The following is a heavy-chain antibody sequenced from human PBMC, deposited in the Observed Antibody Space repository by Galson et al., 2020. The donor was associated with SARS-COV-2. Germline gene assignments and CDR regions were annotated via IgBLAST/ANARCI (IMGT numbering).Heavy chain of an antibody. Sequence: VETSETLSLTCTVSGGSISSHYWSWIRQPPGKGLEWIGYIYDSGSTNYNPSLKSRVTISVDTSEKQVSLKLSSVTAADTAVYYCARSGAAGRPLLSYWGQGTLVTVSS. CDR3: ARSGAAGRPLLSY. CDR1: GGSISSHY. V-gene: IGHV4-59*08. CDR2: IYDSGST. J-gene: IGHJ4*02. D-gene: IGHD6-6*01.